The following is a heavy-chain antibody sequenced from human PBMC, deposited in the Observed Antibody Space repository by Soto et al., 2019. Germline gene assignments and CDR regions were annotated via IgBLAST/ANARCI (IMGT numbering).Heavy chain of an antibody. D-gene: IGHD4-17*01. Sequence: GGSLRLSCAASGFTFSDYYMSWIRQAPGKGLEWVSYISSSGSTIYYADSVKGRFTISRDNAKNSLYLQMNSLRAEDTAVYYCARSYFDYGDYDFDHWGQGTLVTVPS. CDR1: GFTFSDYY. J-gene: IGHJ4*02. V-gene: IGHV3-11*01. CDR2: ISSSGSTI. CDR3: ARSYFDYGDYDFDH.